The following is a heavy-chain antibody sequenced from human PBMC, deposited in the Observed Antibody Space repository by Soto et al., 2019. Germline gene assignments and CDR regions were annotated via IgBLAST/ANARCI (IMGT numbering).Heavy chain of an antibody. CDR2: INHSGST. J-gene: IGHJ4*02. Sequence: PSETLCLTCAVYGGSFSGYYWSWIRQPPGKGLEWIGEINHSGSTNYNPSLKSRVTISVDTSKNQFSLKLSSVTAADTAVYYCARALGGYIFDYWARETLVPVS. D-gene: IGHD5-12*01. CDR1: GGSFSGYY. CDR3: ARALGGYIFDY. V-gene: IGHV4-34*01.